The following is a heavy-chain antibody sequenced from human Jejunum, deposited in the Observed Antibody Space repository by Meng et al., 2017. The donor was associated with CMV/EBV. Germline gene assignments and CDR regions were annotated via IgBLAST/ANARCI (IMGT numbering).Heavy chain of an antibody. CDR1: GYILTTDW. V-gene: IGHV5-51*01. J-gene: IGHJ6*02. D-gene: IGHD3-10*02. Sequence: GYILTTDWIGWVRQMPGKGLEWMGIIYPGDSDTRYSPSFQGQVTISVDKSISTAYLQWSRLKASDSAIYYCARQLLFGYNYYGMDVWGQGTTVTVSS. CDR2: IYPGDSDT. CDR3: ARQLLFGYNYYGMDV.